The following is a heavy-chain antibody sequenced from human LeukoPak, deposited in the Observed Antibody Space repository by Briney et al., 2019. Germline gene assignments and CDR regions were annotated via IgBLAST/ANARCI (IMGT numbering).Heavy chain of an antibody. Sequence: PGGSLRLSCAASGFTFSSYGMHWVRQAPGKGLEWVAFIRYDGSNKYYADSVKGRFTISRDNSKNTLYLQMNSLRAEDTAVYYCAKGSFYGSGSYYYDYWGQGTLVTVSS. CDR1: GFTFSSYG. D-gene: IGHD3-10*01. V-gene: IGHV3-30*02. J-gene: IGHJ4*02. CDR3: AKGSFYGSGSYYYDY. CDR2: IRYDGSNK.